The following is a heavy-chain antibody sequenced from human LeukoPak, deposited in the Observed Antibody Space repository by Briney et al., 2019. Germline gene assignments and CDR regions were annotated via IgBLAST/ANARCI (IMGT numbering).Heavy chain of an antibody. V-gene: IGHV4-59*12. CDR2: IYYSGST. D-gene: IGHD5-18*01. CDR3: ARDIRGYSSSTGVNWFDP. Sequence: SENLSLTCTVSGGSISSYYWSWIRQPPGKGLEWIGYIYYSGSTNYNPSLKSRVTISVDTSKNQFSLKLSSVTAADTAVYYCARDIRGYSSSTGVNWFDPWGQGTLVTVSS. CDR1: GGSISSYY. J-gene: IGHJ5*02.